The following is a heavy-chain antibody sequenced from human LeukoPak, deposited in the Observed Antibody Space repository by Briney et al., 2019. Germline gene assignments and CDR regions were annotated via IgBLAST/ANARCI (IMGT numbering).Heavy chain of an antibody. D-gene: IGHD3-10*01. Sequence: SETLSLTCTVSGGSISSTTFYWGWIRQPPGKGLDWIGSVYYSGSTYYNPSLQSRVAISVDTSKNQFSLKLRSVTAADTAVYYCARVIGLTDWVDPWGQGTLVIVSS. CDR1: GGSISSTTFY. V-gene: IGHV4-39*01. J-gene: IGHJ5*02. CDR3: ARVIGLTDWVDP. CDR2: VYYSGST.